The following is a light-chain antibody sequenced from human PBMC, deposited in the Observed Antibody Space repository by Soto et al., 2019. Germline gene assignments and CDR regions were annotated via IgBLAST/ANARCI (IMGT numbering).Light chain of an antibody. J-gene: IGKJ2*03. CDR3: QQYNSYPYS. V-gene: IGKV1-5*03. CDR2: KAS. CDR1: QTIFSW. Sequence: IQMTQSPSTLSASVGDRVSITCRASQTIFSWLAWYRQKPGKAPKLLIYKASSLESGVPSRYSGSGSGTDFTLTISGLQPDDFATYYCQQYNSYPYSFGQGTKVDIK.